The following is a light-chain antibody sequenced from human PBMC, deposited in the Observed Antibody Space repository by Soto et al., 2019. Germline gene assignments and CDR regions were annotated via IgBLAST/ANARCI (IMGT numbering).Light chain of an antibody. Sequence: SYELTQPPSVSVSPGQTARITCSGDALPKQYVYWYQQKSGQAPVLVIYKDTERPSGIPERFSGSSSGTTVTLTISGVQTEDEADYHCQSADSSGTYRVFGGGTKLTVL. J-gene: IGLJ3*02. CDR2: KDT. CDR1: ALPKQY. CDR3: QSADSSGTYRV. V-gene: IGLV3-25*03.